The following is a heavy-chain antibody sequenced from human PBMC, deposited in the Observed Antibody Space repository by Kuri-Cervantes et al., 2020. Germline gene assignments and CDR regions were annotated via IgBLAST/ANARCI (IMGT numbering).Heavy chain of an antibody. V-gene: IGHV1-18*01. CDR1: GYTFTSYG. CDR3: ATASGYCSGGSCPN. D-gene: IGHD2-15*01. CDR2: ISAYNGNT. J-gene: IGHJ4*02. Sequence: ASVKVSCKASGYTFTSYGISWVRQAPGQGLEWMGRISAYNGNTNYAQKLQGRVTMTTDTSTSTAYMELRSLRSDDTAVYYCATASGYCSGGSCPNWGQGTLVTVSS.